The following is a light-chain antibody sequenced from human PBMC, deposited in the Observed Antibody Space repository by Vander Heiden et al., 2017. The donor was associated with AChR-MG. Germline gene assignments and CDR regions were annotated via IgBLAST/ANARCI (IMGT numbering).Light chain of an antibody. CDR3: QQLNSYPPLT. Sequence: DIQLTQSPSFLSASVGDRVTLTCRASQGISSYLAWYQQKPGNAPKLLIYAASILQSGVPSRFSGSGSGTEFTLTISSLQPEDFATYYCQQLNSYPPLTFGPGTKVDIK. CDR1: QGISSY. J-gene: IGKJ3*01. CDR2: AAS. V-gene: IGKV1-9*01.